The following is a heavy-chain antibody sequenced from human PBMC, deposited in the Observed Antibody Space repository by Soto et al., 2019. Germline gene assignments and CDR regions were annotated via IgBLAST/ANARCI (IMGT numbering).Heavy chain of an antibody. CDR1: GGTFSSDT. J-gene: IGHJ5*02. CDR2: IIPILGIA. Sequence: GASVKVSCKASGGTFSSDTISWVRQAPGQGLEWMGRIIPILGIANYAQKFQGRVTITADKSTSTAYMELSSLRSEDTVVYYCARGVSDIVVVVAASQEWLDPWGQGTLVTVS. D-gene: IGHD2-15*01. V-gene: IGHV1-69*02. CDR3: ARGVSDIVVVVAASQEWLDP.